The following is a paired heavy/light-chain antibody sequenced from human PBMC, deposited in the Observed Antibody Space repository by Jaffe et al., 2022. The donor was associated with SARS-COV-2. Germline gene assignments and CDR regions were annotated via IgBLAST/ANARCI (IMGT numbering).Heavy chain of an antibody. CDR1: GLIVSNYW. CDR2: INRDGSEE. J-gene: IGHJ6*02. Sequence: QLVESGGGLVQPGGSLRLSCAASGLIVSNYWMCWVRQAPGKGLEWVANINRDGSEEYYVDSAKGRFTISKDNAKNSLYLQMNSLRADDTALYYCVRGHFGLEVWGQGTTVTVSS. V-gene: IGHV3-7*03. CDR3: VRGHFGLEV.
Light chain of an antibody. Sequence: EVVMTQSPATLSVSPGERVTLSCRASQSVSSNLAWYQQKPGQAPRLLIYDASTRATGIPGRFSGSGSGTEFTLTISSLQSEDFALYYCHQYNTWPRTFGQGTTVEIK. CDR2: DAS. J-gene: IGKJ1*01. CDR3: HQYNTWPRT. V-gene: IGKV3-15*01. CDR1: QSVSSN.